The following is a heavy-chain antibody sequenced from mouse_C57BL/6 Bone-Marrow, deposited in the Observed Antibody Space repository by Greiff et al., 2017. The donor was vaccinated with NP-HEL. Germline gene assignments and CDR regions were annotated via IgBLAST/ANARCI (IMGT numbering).Heavy chain of an antibody. CDR2: ISSGGSYT. CDR3: ARPFDY. V-gene: IGHV5-6*01. Sequence: EVKLVESGGDLVKPGGSLKLSCAASGFTFSSYGMSWVRQTPDKRLEWVATISSGGSYTYYPDSVKGRFPISRDNAKNTLYLQMSSLKSEDTAMYYCARPFDYWGQGTTLTVSS. CDR1: GFTFSSYG. J-gene: IGHJ2*01.